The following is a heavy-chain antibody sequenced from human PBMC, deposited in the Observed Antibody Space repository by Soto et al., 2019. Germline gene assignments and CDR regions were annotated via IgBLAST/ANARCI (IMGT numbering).Heavy chain of an antibody. CDR3: ARAPVNYFFQYFDY. D-gene: IGHD4-4*01. CDR2: INHSGST. CDR1: GGSFSGYY. V-gene: IGHV4-34*01. J-gene: IGHJ4*02. Sequence: QVQLQQWGAGLLKPSETLSLTCAVYGGSFSGYYWSWIRQPPGKGLEWIGEINHSGSTNYNPSLKSRVTISVDTSKNQSSLKLSSVTAADTAVYYCARAPVNYFFQYFDYWGQGTLVTVSS.